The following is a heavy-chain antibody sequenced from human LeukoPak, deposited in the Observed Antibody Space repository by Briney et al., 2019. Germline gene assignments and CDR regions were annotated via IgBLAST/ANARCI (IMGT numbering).Heavy chain of an antibody. V-gene: IGHV1-69*13. CDR2: IIPIFGTA. CDR3: ARERGIVVVTSRSYWFDP. CDR1: GGTFSSYA. D-gene: IGHD3-22*01. J-gene: IGHJ5*02. Sequence: SVKVSCKASGGTFSSYAISWVRQAPGQGLEWMGGIIPIFGTANYAQKFQGRVTITADESTSTAYMELSSLRSEDTAVYYCARERGIVVVTSRSYWFDPWGQGTLVTVSS.